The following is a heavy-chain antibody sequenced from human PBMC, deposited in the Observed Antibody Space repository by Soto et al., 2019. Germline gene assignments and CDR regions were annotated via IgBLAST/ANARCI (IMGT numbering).Heavy chain of an antibody. D-gene: IGHD6-19*01. CDR2: ISSSGSTI. V-gene: IGHV3-48*03. Sequence: EVQLVESGGGLVQPGGSLRLSCAASGFTFSSYEMNWVRQAPGKGLEWVSYISSSGSTIYYADSVKGRFTISRDNAKNSLYRQMNSLGAEDTAVYYCARGQYSSGGGYFDYWGQETLVTVSS. J-gene: IGHJ4*02. CDR1: GFTFSSYE. CDR3: ARGQYSSGGGYFDY.